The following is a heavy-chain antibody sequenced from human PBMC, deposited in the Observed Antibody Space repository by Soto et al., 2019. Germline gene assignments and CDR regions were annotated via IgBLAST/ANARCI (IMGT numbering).Heavy chain of an antibody. CDR2: ISPYIGNT. D-gene: IGHD3-22*01. CDR3: ARDQGSYDSSGYSGTIYAFDI. CDR1: GYTFTSYG. J-gene: IGHJ3*02. V-gene: IGHV1-18*01. Sequence: ASVKVSCKASGYTFTSYGISWVRQAPGQGLEWMGWISPYIGNTNYAQKLQGRVTITADESTSTAYMELSSLRSEDAAVYYCARDQGSYDSSGYSGTIYAFDIWGQGTMVTVSS.